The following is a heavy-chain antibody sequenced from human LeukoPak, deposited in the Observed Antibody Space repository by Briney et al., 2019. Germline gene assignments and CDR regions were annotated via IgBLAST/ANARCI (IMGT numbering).Heavy chain of an antibody. CDR1: GYTFTSYY. D-gene: IGHD3-3*01. V-gene: IGHV1-46*01. J-gene: IGHJ5*02. CDR3: ARGLRITIFGVVNDNWFDP. Sequence: ASVKVSCKASGYTFTSYYMHWVRQAPGQGLGWMGIINPSGGSTSYAQKFQGRVTMTRDTSTSTVYMELSSLRSEDTAVYYCARGLRITIFGVVNDNWFDPWGQGTLVTVSS. CDR2: INPSGGST.